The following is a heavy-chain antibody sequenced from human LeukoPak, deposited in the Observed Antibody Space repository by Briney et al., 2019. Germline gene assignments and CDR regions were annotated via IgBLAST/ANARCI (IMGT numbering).Heavy chain of an antibody. V-gene: IGHV1-18*01. CDR3: ARDTCSSTSCYAGVRGFDY. CDR1: GYTFTSYG. Sequence: ASVKVSCKASGYTFTSYGISWVRQAPGQGLEWMGWISAYNGNTNYAQKLQGRVTTTTDTSTSTAYMELRSLRSDDTAVYYCARDTCSSTSCYAGVRGFDYWGQGTLVTVSS. CDR2: ISAYNGNT. D-gene: IGHD2-2*01. J-gene: IGHJ4*02.